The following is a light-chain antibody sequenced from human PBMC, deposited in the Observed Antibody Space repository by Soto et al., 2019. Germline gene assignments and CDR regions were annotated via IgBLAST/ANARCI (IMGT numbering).Light chain of an antibody. V-gene: IGLV2-14*01. J-gene: IGLJ2*01. CDR3: SSFTTSSTPVV. Sequence: QSVLTQPASVSGSPGQSITISCTGTSGDVGGYNYVSWYQQHPGKAPKLMIYDVSNRPSGVSNRYSGSKSGNTASLTISGLQAEDEADYYCSSFTTSSTPVVFGGGTKLTVL. CDR2: DVS. CDR1: SGDVGGYNY.